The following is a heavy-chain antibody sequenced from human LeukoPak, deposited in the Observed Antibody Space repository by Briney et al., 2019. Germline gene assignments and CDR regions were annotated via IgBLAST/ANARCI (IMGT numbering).Heavy chain of an antibody. Sequence: GGPLRLSCAASGFTFRNYAMSWVRQAPGKGLEWVSTISDSGGNTYYADSVRGRFTISRDNSKNTLSLQMNSLRVEDTALYYCAKDLGALTYGEGFWGQGTLVTVSS. D-gene: IGHD3-16*01. J-gene: IGHJ4*02. CDR2: ISDSGGNT. CDR1: GFTFRNYA. V-gene: IGHV3-23*01. CDR3: AKDLGALTYGEGF.